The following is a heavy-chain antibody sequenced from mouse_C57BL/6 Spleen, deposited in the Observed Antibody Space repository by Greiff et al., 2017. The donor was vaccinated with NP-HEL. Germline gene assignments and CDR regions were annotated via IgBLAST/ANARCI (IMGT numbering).Heavy chain of an antibody. Sequence: QVQLQQPGAELVKPGASVKLSCKASGYTFTSYWMHWVKQRPGQGLEWIGMIHPNSGSTNYNEKFKGKATLTVDKSSSTAYMQLSSLTSEDSAVYYWGRYVWDRGSFDYWGQGTTLTVSS. V-gene: IGHV1-64*01. CDR1: GYTFTSYW. J-gene: IGHJ2*01. D-gene: IGHD3-3*01. CDR3: GRYVWDRGSFDY. CDR2: IHPNSGST.